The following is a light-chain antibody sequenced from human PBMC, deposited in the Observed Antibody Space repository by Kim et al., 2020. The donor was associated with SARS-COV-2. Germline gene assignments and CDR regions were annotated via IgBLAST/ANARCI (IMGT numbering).Light chain of an antibody. CDR3: QTWGTGIRV. Sequence: SVKLTCTLSSGHSSYAIAWHQQQPEKGPRYLMKLNSDGSHSKGDGIPDRFSGSSSGAERYLTISSLQSEDEADYYCQTWGTGIRVFGTGTKVTVL. J-gene: IGLJ1*01. CDR1: SGHSSYA. CDR2: LNSDGSH. V-gene: IGLV4-69*01.